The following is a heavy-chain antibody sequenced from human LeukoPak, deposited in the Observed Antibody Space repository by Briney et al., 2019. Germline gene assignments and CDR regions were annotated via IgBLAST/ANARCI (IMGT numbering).Heavy chain of an antibody. CDR3: ARATYGGGVDY. J-gene: IGHJ4*02. Sequence: GGSLRLSCAASGNYWMHWVRQAPGKGLVWVSHINSDGSWTGYADSVKGRFTISKDNAKNSLYLQMNSLRAEDTAVYYCARATYGGGVDYWGQGTLVTVSS. CDR1: GNYW. V-gene: IGHV3-74*01. D-gene: IGHD4-23*01. CDR2: INSDGSWT.